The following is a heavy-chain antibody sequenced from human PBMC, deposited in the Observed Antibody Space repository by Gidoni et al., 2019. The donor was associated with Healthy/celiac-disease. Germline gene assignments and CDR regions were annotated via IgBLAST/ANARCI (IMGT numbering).Heavy chain of an antibody. Sequence: QVQLVQSGAAGKKPGASVKVSCKDSGYTFTRYGISWVRQAPGQGLEWMGWISAYNVNTNYAQKLQGRVTMTTDTSTSTAYMELRSLRSDDTAVYYCARGDPAVAGTYYMDVWGKWTTVTVSS. CDR3: ARGDPAVAGTYYMDV. CDR2: ISAYNVNT. D-gene: IGHD6-19*01. CDR1: GYTFTRYG. J-gene: IGHJ6*03. V-gene: IGHV1-18*01.